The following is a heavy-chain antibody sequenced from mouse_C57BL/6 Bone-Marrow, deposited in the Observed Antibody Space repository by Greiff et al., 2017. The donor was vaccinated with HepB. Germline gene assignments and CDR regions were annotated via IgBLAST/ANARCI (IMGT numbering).Heavy chain of an antibody. CDR2: INPNNGGT. CDR1: GYTFTDYN. J-gene: IGHJ1*03. D-gene: IGHD2-4*01. Sequence: EVQLQQSGPELVKPGASVKIPCKASGYTFTDYNMDWVKQSHGKSLEWIGDINPNNGGTIYNQKFKGKATLTVDKSSSTAYMELRSLTSEDTAVYYWAKNYDYDGSLLDVDVWGTGTTVTVSS. V-gene: IGHV1-18*01. CDR3: AKNYDYDGSLLDVDV.